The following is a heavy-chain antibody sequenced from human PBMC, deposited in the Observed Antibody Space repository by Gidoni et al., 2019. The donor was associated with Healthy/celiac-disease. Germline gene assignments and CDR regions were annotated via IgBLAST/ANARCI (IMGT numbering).Heavy chain of an antibody. J-gene: IGHJ6*02. V-gene: IGHV3-23*01. D-gene: IGHD6-6*01. Sequence: EVQLLESGGGLVQPGGSLRLSCAASGFTFSSYAMSWVRRAPGKGLGWVSAISGSGGSTYYADSVKGRFTISRDNSKNTLYLQMNSLRAEDTAVYYCAKDRSSSSPYYGMDVWGQGTTVTVSS. CDR2: ISGSGGST. CDR1: GFTFSSYA. CDR3: AKDRSSSSPYYGMDV.